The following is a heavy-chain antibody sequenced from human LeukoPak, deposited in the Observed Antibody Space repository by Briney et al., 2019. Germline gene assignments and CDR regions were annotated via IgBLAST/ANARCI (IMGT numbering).Heavy chain of an antibody. Sequence: SETLSLTCTVSGYSISSGYYWGWSRQPPGKGLEWIGSIYHSGSTYYNPSLKSRVTISVDTSKNQFSLKLSSVTAADTAVYYCARSLGVVVVAPFDIWGQGTMVTVSS. J-gene: IGHJ3*02. CDR1: GYSISSGYY. CDR2: IYHSGST. D-gene: IGHD3-22*01. V-gene: IGHV4-38-2*02. CDR3: ARSLGVVVVAPFDI.